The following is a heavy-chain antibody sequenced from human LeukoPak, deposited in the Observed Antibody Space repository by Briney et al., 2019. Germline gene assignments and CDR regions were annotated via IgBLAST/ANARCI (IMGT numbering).Heavy chain of an antibody. V-gene: IGHV3-48*01. CDR2: SSISSSTI. CDR1: GFTFSSYS. J-gene: IGHJ5*02. D-gene: IGHD3-3*01. Sequence: PGGSLRLPCAASGFTFSSYSMNWVRQAPGKGLEWVSYSSISSSTIYYADSVKGRFTISRDNAKNSLYLQLNSLRAEDTAVYYCARDTVSGYDFWSGYWGISSQNWFDPWGQGTLVTVSS. CDR3: ARDTVSGYDFWSGYWGISSQNWFDP.